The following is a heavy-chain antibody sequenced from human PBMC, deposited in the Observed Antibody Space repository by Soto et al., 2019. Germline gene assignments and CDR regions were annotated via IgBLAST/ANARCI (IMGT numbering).Heavy chain of an antibody. CDR1: GGTFSSYA. Sequence: QVQLVQSGAEVKKPGSSVKVSCKASGGTFSSYAISWVRQAPGQGLEWMGGIIPIFGTANYAQKFQGRVTITADESTSTAYMEQSSLRSEDTAVYYCARRGSSSWFNYYYYGMDVWGQGTTVTVSS. J-gene: IGHJ6*02. CDR3: ARRGSSSWFNYYYYGMDV. V-gene: IGHV1-69*01. D-gene: IGHD6-13*01. CDR2: IIPIFGTA.